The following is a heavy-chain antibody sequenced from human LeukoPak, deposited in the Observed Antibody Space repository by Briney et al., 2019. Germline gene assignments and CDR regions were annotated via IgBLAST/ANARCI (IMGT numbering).Heavy chain of an antibody. V-gene: IGHV3-30*03. CDR3: ARDREHLYYGSGSYVWFDP. CDR2: ISYDGSNE. Sequence: GRSLRLSCAASGFTFRSFGIHWVRQAPGKGLEWVAVISYDGSNENFADSVKGRFTISRDNSKNTLYLQMNSLRAEDTAVYYCARDREHLYYGSGSYVWFDPWGQGTLVTVSS. CDR1: GFTFRSFG. D-gene: IGHD3-10*01. J-gene: IGHJ5*02.